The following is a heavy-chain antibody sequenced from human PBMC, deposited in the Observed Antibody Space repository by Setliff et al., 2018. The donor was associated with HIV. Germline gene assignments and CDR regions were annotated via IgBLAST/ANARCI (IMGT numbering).Heavy chain of an antibody. J-gene: IGHJ4*02. V-gene: IGHV4-59*01. CDR2: IYNSEST. D-gene: IGHD5-18*01. Sequence: SETLSLTCTVSGDSIGTYYWSWIRQPPGKGLEWIGHIYNSESTKYNPSLKSRVTISVDTSKNHFSLKLSSVTAADTAVYYCASGEYSYGYRFDYWGQGTLVTVSS. CDR3: ASGEYSYGYRFDY. CDR1: GDSIGTYY.